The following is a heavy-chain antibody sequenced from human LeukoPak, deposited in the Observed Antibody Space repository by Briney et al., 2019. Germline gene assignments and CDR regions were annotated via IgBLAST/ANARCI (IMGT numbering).Heavy chain of an antibody. CDR3: ARDLAQVGAPAYFDY. V-gene: IGHV3-30-3*01. CDR2: ISYDGSNK. D-gene: IGHD1-26*01. Sequence: GGSLRLSCAASGFTFSSYAMHWVRQAPGKGLELVAVISYDGSNKYYADSVKGRFTISRDNSKNTLYLQMNSLRAEDTAVYYCARDLAQVGAPAYFDYWGQGTLVTVSS. CDR1: GFTFSSYA. J-gene: IGHJ4*02.